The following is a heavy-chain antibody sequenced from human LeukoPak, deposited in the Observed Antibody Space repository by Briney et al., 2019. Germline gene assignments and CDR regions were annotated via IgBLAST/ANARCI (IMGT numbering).Heavy chain of an antibody. V-gene: IGHV3-30*18. Sequence: PGGSLRLSCAASGFTFSSYGMHWVRQAPGKGLEWVAVISYDGSNKYYADSVKGRLTISRDNSKNTLYLQMSSLRAEDTAVYYCANGDYYDSSSYGYWGQETLVTVSS. CDR3: ANGDYYDSSSYGY. CDR2: ISYDGSNK. CDR1: GFTFSSYG. J-gene: IGHJ4*02. D-gene: IGHD3-22*01.